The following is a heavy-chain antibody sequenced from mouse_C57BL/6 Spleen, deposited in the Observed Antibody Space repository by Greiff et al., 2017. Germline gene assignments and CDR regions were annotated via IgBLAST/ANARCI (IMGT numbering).Heavy chain of an antibody. D-gene: IGHD4-1*01. CDR1: GYTFTSYG. Sequence: VQLQQSGAELARPGASVKLSCKASGYTFTSYGISWVKQRTGQGLEWIGEIYPRSGNTYYNEKFKGKATLTADKSSSTADMELRSLTAEDSAVYYCGKGPQRTGTKYMDYWGQGTTLTVSS. CDR2: IYPRSGNT. V-gene: IGHV1-81*01. CDR3: GKGPQRTGTKYMDY. J-gene: IGHJ2*01.